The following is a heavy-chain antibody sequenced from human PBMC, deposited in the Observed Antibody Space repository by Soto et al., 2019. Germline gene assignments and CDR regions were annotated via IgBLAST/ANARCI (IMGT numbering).Heavy chain of an antibody. CDR3: ARSSYDSSGYYYVRGLFDY. V-gene: IGHV1-2*02. CDR2: INPNSGGT. J-gene: IGHJ4*02. Sequence: ASVKVSCKASGYTFTGYYMHWVRQAPGQGLEWMGWINPNSGGTNYAQNFQGRVTMTRDTSISTAYMELSRLRSDDTAVYYCARSSYDSSGYYYVRGLFDYWGQGTLVTVSS. D-gene: IGHD3-22*01. CDR1: GYTFTGYY.